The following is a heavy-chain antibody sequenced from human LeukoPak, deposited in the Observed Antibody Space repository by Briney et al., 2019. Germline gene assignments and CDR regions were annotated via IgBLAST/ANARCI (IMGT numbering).Heavy chain of an antibody. Sequence: PXGSXXLSXAASGXSLSDAYMSWVRQTPGKGXEWIGRIISKSDGGTTDYAAPVQGRFIISRDDSKGTLYLQLNSLRTDDTAVYYCLAQYYFDYWGRGTLVTVSS. CDR1: GXSLSDAY. D-gene: IGHD4-11*01. CDR3: LAQYYFDY. J-gene: IGHJ4*02. V-gene: IGHV3-15*01. CDR2: IISKSDGGTT.